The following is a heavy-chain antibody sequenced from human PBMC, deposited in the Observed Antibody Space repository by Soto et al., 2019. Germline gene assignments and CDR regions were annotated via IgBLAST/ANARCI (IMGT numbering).Heavy chain of an antibody. CDR1: GFSLDTDGVG. CDR3: VHKPTVMVAATSTWFDH. J-gene: IGHJ5*02. D-gene: IGHD2-15*01. Sequence: QITLKESAPPLVKPTQTLTLTCAFSGFSLDTDGVGVGWIRQPPGKALEWLALIYWDGDQRYNPSLKDRLTITKDTSNNQVVLTMTNMDPVDTATYFCVHKPTVMVAATSTWFDHWGQGTVVTVSS. V-gene: IGHV2-5*02. CDR2: IYWDGDQ.